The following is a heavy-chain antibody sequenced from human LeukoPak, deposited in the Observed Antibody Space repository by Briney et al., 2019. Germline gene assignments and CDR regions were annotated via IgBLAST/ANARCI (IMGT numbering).Heavy chain of an antibody. J-gene: IGHJ4*02. Sequence: GGSLRLSCAASGFAFSNYGMNWVRQAPGKGLEWVSGITGSGSTTYYADSEKGRFTISRDNSKNTLYLQMNSPRAEDTAAYYCAKDGNWARFENWGQGTLVTVSS. CDR3: AKDGNWARFEN. V-gene: IGHV3-23*01. CDR2: ITGSGSTT. CDR1: GFAFSNYG. D-gene: IGHD7-27*01.